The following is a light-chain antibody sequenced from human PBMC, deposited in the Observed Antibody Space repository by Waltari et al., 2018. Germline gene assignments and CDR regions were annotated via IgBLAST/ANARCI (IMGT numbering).Light chain of an antibody. CDR1: SSAVGSYNL. CDR3: CSYAGSCNLGVI. Sequence: QSALTQPASVSGPPGQPITISCTGSSSAVGSYNLVSLYQQHPAKAPKLIIYEVDKRPSGVSDRFSGYKSGNTASLTVSGIQAEDEADYYCCSYAGSCNLGVIFGGGTKLTVL. CDR2: EVD. J-gene: IGLJ2*01. V-gene: IGLV2-23*02.